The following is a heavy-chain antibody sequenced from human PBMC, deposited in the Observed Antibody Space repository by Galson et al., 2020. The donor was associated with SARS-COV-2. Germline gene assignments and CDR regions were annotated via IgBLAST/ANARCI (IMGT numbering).Heavy chain of an antibody. Sequence: ASVKVSCMASGYTFTDYHLHWVRQAPGQGLEFMAWINPKSGATTYAQKFQGRVTMTRDTSISTTYLELSRLTSDNTAVYFCARGGDTGSQDYWCQGTLVTVSS. CDR3: ARGGDTGSQDY. CDR2: INPKSGAT. CDR1: GYTFTDYH. V-gene: IGHV1-2*02. D-gene: IGHD1-26*01. J-gene: IGHJ4*02.